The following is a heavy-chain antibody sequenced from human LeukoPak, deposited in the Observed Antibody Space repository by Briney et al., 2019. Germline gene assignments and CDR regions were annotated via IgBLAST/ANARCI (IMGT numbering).Heavy chain of an antibody. CDR1: GFTFSSYS. CDR2: ISSSSSYI. Sequence: GGSLRLSCAASGFTFSSYSMNWVRQAPGKGLEWVSSISSSSSYIYYADSVKGRFTISRDNAKNSLYLQMNSLRAEDTAVYYCARDRASIVATTPDYWGQGTLVTVSP. CDR3: ARDRASIVATTPDY. V-gene: IGHV3-21*01. J-gene: IGHJ4*02. D-gene: IGHD5-12*01.